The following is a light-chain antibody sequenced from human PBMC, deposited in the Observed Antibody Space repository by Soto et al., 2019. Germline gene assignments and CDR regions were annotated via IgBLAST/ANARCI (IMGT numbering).Light chain of an antibody. CDR3: GSYASSSTLYV. V-gene: IGLV2-14*01. CDR2: DVS. Sequence: QSVLTQPASVSGSPGQSITISCTGTSSDVGGYNYVSWYQQHSGKAPKLMIYDVSNRPSGVSNRFSGSKSGNTASLTISGFQAVDEADYYCGSYASSSTLYVFGTGTKVTVL. CDR1: SSDVGGYNY. J-gene: IGLJ1*01.